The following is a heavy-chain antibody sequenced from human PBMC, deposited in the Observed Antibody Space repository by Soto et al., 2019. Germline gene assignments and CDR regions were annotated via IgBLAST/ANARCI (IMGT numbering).Heavy chain of an antibody. CDR3: ARHPERIAQIGWFDP. J-gene: IGHJ5*02. Sequence: EVQLVESGGGLVQPGGSLRLSCAASGFTFCSYSMNGVRQAPGRGLEGVSYISSSSSTIYYADSVKGRFTISRDNAKNSLYLQMNSLRAEDTAVYYCARHPERIAQIGWFDPWGQGTLVTVSS. V-gene: IGHV3-48*01. CDR1: GFTFCSYS. D-gene: IGHD6-13*01. CDR2: ISSSSSTI.